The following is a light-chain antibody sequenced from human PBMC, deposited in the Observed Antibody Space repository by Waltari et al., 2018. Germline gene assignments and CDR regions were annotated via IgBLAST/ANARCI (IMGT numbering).Light chain of an antibody. CDR2: YDD. Sequence: QSVLTQPPSVSEAPSQRVTISCSGSSSNIGNNAVNGYQQLPGKAPKLLIYYDDLLPPGVSDRVSGSKSGTSPSLAISVLQSEDEADYYCAAWDDSLSGPVFGGGTKLTVL. V-gene: IGLV1-36*01. CDR3: AAWDDSLSGPV. CDR1: SSNIGNNA. J-gene: IGLJ2*01.